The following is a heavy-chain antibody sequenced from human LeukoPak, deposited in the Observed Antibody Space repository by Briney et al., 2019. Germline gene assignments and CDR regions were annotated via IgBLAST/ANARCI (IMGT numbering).Heavy chain of an antibody. J-gene: IGHJ4*02. V-gene: IGHV3-21*01. CDR3: ARGAWSENPFDY. D-gene: IGHD1-14*01. Sequence: GGSLRLSCAASGFTFSSYTMNWVRQAPGKGLEWVSSISSSSSYIYYADSVKGRFTISRDNARNSLYLEMNSLRAEDTAVCSCARGAWSENPFDYWGQGTLVTVSS. CDR2: ISSSSSYI. CDR1: GFTFSSYT.